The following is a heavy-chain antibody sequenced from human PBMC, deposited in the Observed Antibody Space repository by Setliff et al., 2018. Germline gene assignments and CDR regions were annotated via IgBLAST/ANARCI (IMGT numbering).Heavy chain of an antibody. CDR2: IYASGST. V-gene: IGHV4-61*02. CDR3: TKGRVGLAARAGY. J-gene: IGHJ4*02. CDR1: GGSISSDSDY. Sequence: PSETLSLTCTVSGGSISSDSDYWSWIRQSAGKGLEWIGRIYASGSTEYNPSLGSRVTISVDTSRNQFSLQLSSVTSADTAIYYCTKGRVGLAARAGYWGQGTLVTVSS. D-gene: IGHD1-26*01.